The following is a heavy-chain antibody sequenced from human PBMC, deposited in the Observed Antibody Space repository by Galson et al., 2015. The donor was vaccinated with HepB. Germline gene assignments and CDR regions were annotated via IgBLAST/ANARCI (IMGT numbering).Heavy chain of an antibody. CDR3: ARAESDYGGNFPFDY. CDR2: MNPNSGNA. Sequence: SVKVSCKASGYTFTSYDINWVRQATGQGLEWMGWMNPNSGNAGYAQKFQGRVTMTRNTSISTAYMELSSLRSEDTAVYYCARAESDYGGNFPFDYWGQGTLVTVSS. D-gene: IGHD4-23*01. CDR1: GYTFTSYD. J-gene: IGHJ4*02. V-gene: IGHV1-8*01.